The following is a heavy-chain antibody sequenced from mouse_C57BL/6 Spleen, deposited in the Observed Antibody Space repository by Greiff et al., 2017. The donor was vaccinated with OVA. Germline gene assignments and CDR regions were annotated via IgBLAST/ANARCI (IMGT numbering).Heavy chain of an antibody. CDR1: GYAFSSYW. Sequence: QVQLKESGAELVKPGASVKISCKASGYAFSSYWMNWVKQRPGKGLEWIGQIYPGDGDTNYNGKFKGKATLTADKSSSTAYMQLSSLTSEDSAVYFCANYGNYGGYFDYWGQGTTLTVSS. CDR3: ANYGNYGGYFDY. V-gene: IGHV1-80*01. J-gene: IGHJ2*01. CDR2: IYPGDGDT. D-gene: IGHD2-1*01.